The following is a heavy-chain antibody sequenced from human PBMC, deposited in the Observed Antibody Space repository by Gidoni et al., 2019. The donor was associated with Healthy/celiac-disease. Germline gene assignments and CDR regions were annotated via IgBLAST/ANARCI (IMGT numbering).Heavy chain of an antibody. CDR3: ARHERGYDWVYYYYGMDV. CDR2: IYYSGST. Sequence: QLQLQESGPGLVKPSETLSLTCTVSGGSISSSSYYWGWIRQPPGKGLEWIGSIYYSGSTYYNPSLKSRVTISVDTSKNQFSLKLSSVTAADTAVYYCARHERGYDWVYYYYGMDVWGQGTTVTVSS. V-gene: IGHV4-39*01. D-gene: IGHD5-12*01. J-gene: IGHJ6*02. CDR1: GGSISSSSYY.